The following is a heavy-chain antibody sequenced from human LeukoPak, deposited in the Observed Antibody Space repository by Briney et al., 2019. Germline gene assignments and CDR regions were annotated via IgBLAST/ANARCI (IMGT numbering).Heavy chain of an antibody. Sequence: SETLSLTCTVSGGSISSYYWSWIRQPPGKGLEWIGYIYYSGSTNYNPSLKSRVTISVDTSKNQFSLKLSSVTAADTAVYYCARDRWSGTGGAFDIWGQGTMVTASS. CDR3: ARDRWSGTGGAFDI. CDR1: GGSISSYY. CDR2: IYYSGST. V-gene: IGHV4-59*01. D-gene: IGHD3-3*01. J-gene: IGHJ3*02.